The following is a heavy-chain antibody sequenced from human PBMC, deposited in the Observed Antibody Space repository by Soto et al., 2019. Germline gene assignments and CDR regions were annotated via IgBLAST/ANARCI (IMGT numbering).Heavy chain of an antibody. D-gene: IGHD2-15*01. V-gene: IGHV3-23*01. Sequence: GGSLRLSCAASGFPFSEYGMTWVRQAPGRGLEWVSAMTGRGGSIHYAESVRGRFIISRDNSKNTPYLQMDRLRAGDTAVYYCAKGVMYSTKGLDVWGQGTTVTVT. CDR3: AKGVMYSTKGLDV. J-gene: IGHJ6*02. CDR2: MTGRGGSI. CDR1: GFPFSEYG.